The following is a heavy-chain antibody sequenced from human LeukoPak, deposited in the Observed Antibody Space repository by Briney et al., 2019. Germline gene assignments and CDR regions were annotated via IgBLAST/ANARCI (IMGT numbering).Heavy chain of an antibody. D-gene: IGHD3-10*01. CDR1: GGSFSGYY. CDR3: ARHWQLLWFGELSDAFDI. Sequence: SETLSLTCAVYGGSFSGYYWSWIRQPPGKGLEWIGEINHSGSTNYNPSLKSRVTISVDTSKNQFSLKLNSVTAADTAVYYCARHWQLLWFGELSDAFDIWGQGTMVTVSS. V-gene: IGHV4-34*01. J-gene: IGHJ3*02. CDR2: INHSGST.